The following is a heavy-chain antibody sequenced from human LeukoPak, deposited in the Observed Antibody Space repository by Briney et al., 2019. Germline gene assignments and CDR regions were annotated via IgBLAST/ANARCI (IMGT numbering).Heavy chain of an antibody. CDR2: ISGSGGST. CDR3: ANNVYGDQRGDY. J-gene: IGHJ4*02. V-gene: IGHV3-23*01. D-gene: IGHD4-17*01. Sequence: GGSLRLSCAASGFTFSSYAMSWVRQAPGKGLEWVSAISGSGGSTYYADSVKGRFTISRDNSKNTLYLQMNSLRAEDTAVYYCANNVYGDQRGDYWGQGTLVTVYS. CDR1: GFTFSSYA.